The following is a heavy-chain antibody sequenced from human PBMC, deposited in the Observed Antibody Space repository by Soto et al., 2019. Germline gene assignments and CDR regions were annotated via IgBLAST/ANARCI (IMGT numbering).Heavy chain of an antibody. D-gene: IGHD1-7*01. CDR1: GYTFTSYA. J-gene: IGHJ6*03. V-gene: IGHV1-3*01. CDR3: ARSITGTTDYYYYYMDV. Sequence: QVQLVQSGAEVKKPGASVKVSCKASGYTFTSYAMHWVRQAPGQRLEWMGWINAGNGNTKYSQKFQGRVTITRDTSASTAYMELSSLRSEDTAAYYCARSITGTTDYYYYYMDVWGKGTTVTVSS. CDR2: INAGNGNT.